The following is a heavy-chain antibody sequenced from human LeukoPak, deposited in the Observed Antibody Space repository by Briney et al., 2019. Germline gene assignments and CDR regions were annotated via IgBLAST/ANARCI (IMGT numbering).Heavy chain of an antibody. CDR1: GFTFSSYA. D-gene: IGHD3-22*01. CDR3: AKDPRITMIVVVTDYFDY. Sequence: GGSLRLSCAASGFTFSSYAMSWVRQAPGKGLEWVSAISGCGGSTYYADSVKGRFTISRDNSKNTLYLQMNSLRAEDTAVYYCAKDPRITMIVVVTDYFDYWGQGTLVTVSS. V-gene: IGHV3-23*01. J-gene: IGHJ4*02. CDR2: ISGCGGST.